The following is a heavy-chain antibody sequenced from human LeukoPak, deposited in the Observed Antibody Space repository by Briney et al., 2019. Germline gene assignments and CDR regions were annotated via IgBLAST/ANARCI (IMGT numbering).Heavy chain of an antibody. CDR3: AGDPYSYGYFDY. J-gene: IGHJ4*02. D-gene: IGHD5-18*01. Sequence: PGGSLRLSCAASGFTFSSYSMNWVRQAPGKGLEWVSSISSSSSYIYYADSVKGRFTISRDNAKNSLYLQMNSLRAEDTAVYYCAGDPYSYGYFDYWGQGTLVTVSS. CDR2: ISSSSSYI. V-gene: IGHV3-21*01. CDR1: GFTFSSYS.